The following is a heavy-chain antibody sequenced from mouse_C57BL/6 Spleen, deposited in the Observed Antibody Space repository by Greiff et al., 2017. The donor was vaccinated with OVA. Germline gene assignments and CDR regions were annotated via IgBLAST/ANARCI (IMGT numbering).Heavy chain of an antibody. V-gene: IGHV1-64*01. CDR3: ASQLRTTYFDY. CDR2: IHPNSGST. Sequence: VQLQQPGAELVKPGASVKLSCKASGYTFTSYWMHWVKQRPGQGLEWIGMIHPNSGSTNYNEKFKSKATLTVDKSSSTAYMQLSSLTSEDSAVYYCASQLRTTYFDYWGQGTTLTVSS. J-gene: IGHJ2*01. CDR1: GYTFTSYW. D-gene: IGHD3-2*02.